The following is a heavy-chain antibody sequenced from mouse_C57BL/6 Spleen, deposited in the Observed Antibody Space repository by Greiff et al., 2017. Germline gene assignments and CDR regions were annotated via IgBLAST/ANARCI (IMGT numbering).Heavy chain of an antibody. V-gene: IGHV14-4*01. CDR3: TTDTTVPY. Sequence: EVQLVESGAELVRPGASVKLSCTASGFNIKDDYMHWVKQRPEQGLEWIGWIDPENGDTEYASKFQGKATITADTSSNTAYLQLSSLTSEDTAVYYCTTDTTVPYWGQGTTLTVSS. CDR2: IDPENGDT. D-gene: IGHD1-1*01. J-gene: IGHJ2*01. CDR1: GFNIKDDY.